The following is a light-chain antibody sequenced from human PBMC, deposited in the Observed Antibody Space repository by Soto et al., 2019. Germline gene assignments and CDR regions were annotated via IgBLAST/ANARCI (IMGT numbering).Light chain of an antibody. J-gene: IGLJ2*01. V-gene: IGLV1-40*01. CDR1: SSNIGAGYD. CDR2: GNT. CDR3: LSFDSSLSVV. Sequence: QSALTQPPSVSGAPGQRVTISCTVSSSNIGAGYDVHWYQQLPGRAPKLLIYGNTNRPSGVPDRFSGSKSGTSASLAITGLQAEDEADYYCLSFDSSLSVVFGGGTKLTVL.